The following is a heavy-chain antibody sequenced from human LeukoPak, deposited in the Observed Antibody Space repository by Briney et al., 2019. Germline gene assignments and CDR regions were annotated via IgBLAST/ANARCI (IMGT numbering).Heavy chain of an antibody. J-gene: IGHJ5*02. D-gene: IGHD2-2*01. CDR1: GYTFSGYG. CDR3: ARDLGSSTSNRWFDP. CDR2: ISAYNDNT. Sequence: GASVKVSCKASGYTFSGYGISWVRQAPGQGLEWMGWISAYNDNTKYAQKLQGRVTMTTDTSTRTAYMELRSLRSDDTAVYYCARDLGSSTSNRWFDPWGQGTLVTVSS. V-gene: IGHV1-18*01.